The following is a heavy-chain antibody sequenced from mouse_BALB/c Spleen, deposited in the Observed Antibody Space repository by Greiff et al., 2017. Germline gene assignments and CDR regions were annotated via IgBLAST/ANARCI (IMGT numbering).Heavy chain of an antibody. CDR2: INSNGGST. Sequence: EVKVVESGGGLVQPGGSLKLSCAASGFTFSSYGMSWVRQTPDKRLELVATINSNGGSTYYPDSVKGRFTISRDNAKNTLYLQMSSLKSEDTAMYYCAREELGRWGFAYWGQGTLVTVSA. V-gene: IGHV5-6-3*01. CDR1: GFTFSSYG. D-gene: IGHD4-1*01. J-gene: IGHJ3*01. CDR3: AREELGRWGFAY.